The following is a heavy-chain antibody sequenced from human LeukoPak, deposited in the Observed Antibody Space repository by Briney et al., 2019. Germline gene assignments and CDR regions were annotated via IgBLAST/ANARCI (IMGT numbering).Heavy chain of an antibody. CDR2: IYSGGST. CDR1: GFTVSSNY. V-gene: IGHV3-66*01. Sequence: PGGSMRLSCAASGFTVSSNYMSWVRQAPGKGLEWVSVIYSGGSTYYADSVKGGFTISRDNSKNTLYLQMNSLRAEDTAVYYCAREISSGYSYDYWGQGTLVTVSS. D-gene: IGHD3-22*01. J-gene: IGHJ4*02. CDR3: AREISSGYSYDY.